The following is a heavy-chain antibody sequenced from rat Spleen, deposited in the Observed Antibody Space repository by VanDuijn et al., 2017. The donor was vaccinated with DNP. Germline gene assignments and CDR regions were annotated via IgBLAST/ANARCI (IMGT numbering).Heavy chain of an antibody. Sequence: EVQLVESGGDLVQPGRSLKISCAASGFIFSDYAMAWVRQAPGKGLEWVATISDDGDRTYYRDSVKGLFTLSRDIAKSTLYLQMDSLRSEDTATFYCTTDFERGYWGQGVMVTVSS. CDR3: TTDFERGY. V-gene: IGHV5S10*01. CDR2: ISDDGDRT. D-gene: IGHD1-11*01. J-gene: IGHJ2*01. CDR1: GFIFSDYA.